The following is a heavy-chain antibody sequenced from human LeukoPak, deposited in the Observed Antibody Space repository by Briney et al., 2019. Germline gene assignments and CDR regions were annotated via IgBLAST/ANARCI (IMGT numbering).Heavy chain of an antibody. CDR3: ASSLGGYSYGYPLGY. V-gene: IGHV4-59*01. CDR2: IYYSGGT. J-gene: IGHJ4*02. CDR1: GGSISSYY. Sequence: SETLSLTCTVSGGSISSYYWSWIRQPPGKGLEWIGYIYYSGGTNYNPSLKSRVTISVDTSKNQFSLKLSPVTAADTAVYYCASSLGGYSYGYPLGYWGQGTLVTVSS. D-gene: IGHD5-18*01.